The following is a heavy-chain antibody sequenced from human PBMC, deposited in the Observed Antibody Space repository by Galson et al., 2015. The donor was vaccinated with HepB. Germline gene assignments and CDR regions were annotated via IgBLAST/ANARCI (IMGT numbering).Heavy chain of an antibody. J-gene: IGHJ6*02. CDR1: GFTFSSYG. CDR3: AKVFFRGGRYYYGMDV. D-gene: IGHD3-10*01. V-gene: IGHV3-30*18. Sequence: SLRLSCAASGFTFSSYGMHWVRQAPGKGLEWVAVISYDGSNKYYADSVKGRFTISRDNSKNTLYLQMNSLRAEDTAVYYCAKVFFRGGRYYYGMDVWGQGTTVTVSS. CDR2: ISYDGSNK.